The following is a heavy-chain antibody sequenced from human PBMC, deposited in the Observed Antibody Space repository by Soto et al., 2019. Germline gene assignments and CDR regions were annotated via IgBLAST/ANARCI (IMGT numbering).Heavy chain of an antibody. J-gene: IGHJ4*02. D-gene: IGHD6-19*01. CDR1: GGSISSSSYY. CDR2: IYYSGST. V-gene: IGHV4-39*01. Sequence: QLQLQESGPGLVKPSETLSLTCTVSGGSISSSSYYWGWIRQPPGKGLEWIGSIYYSGSTYYNPSLKSRVTISVDTSKNQFSLKLSSVTAADTAVYYCARKQQWLDLLFDYWGQGTLVTVSS. CDR3: ARKQQWLDLLFDY.